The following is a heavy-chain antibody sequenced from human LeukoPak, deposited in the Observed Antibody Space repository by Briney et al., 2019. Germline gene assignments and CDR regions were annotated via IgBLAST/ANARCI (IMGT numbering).Heavy chain of an antibody. CDR1: GFTFSTHT. CDR2: ISSASTYI. D-gene: IGHD4-17*01. V-gene: IGHV3-21*01. J-gene: IGHJ4*02. Sequence: GGSLRLSCVASGFTFSTHTMNWVRQAPGKGLEWVSSISSASTYIYSADSVRGRFTISRDNAKNSLYLQMNSLRAEDTAVYYCARRDGDNDRGFDYWGQGTLVTVSS. CDR3: ARRDGDNDRGFDY.